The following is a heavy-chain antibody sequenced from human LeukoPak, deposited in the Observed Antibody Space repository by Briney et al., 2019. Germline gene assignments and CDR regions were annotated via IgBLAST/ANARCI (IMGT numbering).Heavy chain of an antibody. J-gene: IGHJ5*02. CDR2: ISGSGDST. V-gene: IGHV3-23*01. CDR1: GFSFTSYA. D-gene: IGHD1/OR15-1a*01. Sequence: GGSLRLSCAASGFSFTSYAMSWVRQAPGKGLEWVSVISGSGDSTYYADSVKGRFTISRDNSKSTLYLQMDSLRADDTALYFCAKDPWNTAVANTNGWFDPWGQGTLVTVSS. CDR3: AKDPWNTAVANTNGWFDP.